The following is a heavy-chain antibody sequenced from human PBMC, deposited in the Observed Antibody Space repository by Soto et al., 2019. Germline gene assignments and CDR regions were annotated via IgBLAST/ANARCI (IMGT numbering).Heavy chain of an antibody. D-gene: IGHD1-26*01. Sequence: EVQLVESGGGLVQPGGSLRLSCAASGFTFSSYWMHWVRQAPGKGLVWVSRINSDGSSTSYADSVKGRFTISRDNAYNTLYLQINSLRAEDTAVYYSSKGGSCIMDVWGQGTTVPVSS. CDR3: SKGGSCIMDV. CDR1: GFTFSSYW. V-gene: IGHV3-74*01. CDR2: INSDGSST. J-gene: IGHJ6*02.